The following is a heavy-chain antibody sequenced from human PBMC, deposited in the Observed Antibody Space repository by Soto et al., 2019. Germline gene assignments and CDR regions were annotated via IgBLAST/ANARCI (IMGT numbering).Heavy chain of an antibody. CDR2: ISAYNGNT. CDR1: GYTFTSYG. V-gene: IGHV1-18*01. CDR3: ARVRGSVTMVRGANGNFDY. D-gene: IGHD3-10*01. Sequence: ASVKVSCKASGYTFTSYGISWVRQAPGQGLEWMGWISAYNGNTNYAQKLQGRVTMTTDTSTSTAYMELRSLRSDDTAVYYCARVRGSVTMVRGANGNFDYWGQGTLVTVSS. J-gene: IGHJ4*02.